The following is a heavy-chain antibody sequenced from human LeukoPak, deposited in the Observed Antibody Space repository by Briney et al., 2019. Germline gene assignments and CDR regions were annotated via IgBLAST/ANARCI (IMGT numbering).Heavy chain of an antibody. J-gene: IGHJ6*03. V-gene: IGHV1-8*01. CDR3: AYSSSYYYYYYMDV. CDR2: MNPNSGNT. Sequence: ALVKVSCKASGYTFTSYDINWVRQATGQGLEWMGWMNPNSGNTGYAQKFQGRVTMTRNTSISTAYMELSSLRSEDTAVYYCAYSSSYYYYYYMDVWGKGTTVTVSS. CDR1: GYTFTSYD. D-gene: IGHD6-6*01.